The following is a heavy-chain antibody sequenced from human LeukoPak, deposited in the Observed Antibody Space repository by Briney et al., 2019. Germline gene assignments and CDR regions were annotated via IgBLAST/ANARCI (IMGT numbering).Heavy chain of an antibody. V-gene: IGHV3-48*03. CDR2: ISSSGSTI. D-gene: IGHD3-10*01. CDR1: GFTFSSYE. CDR3: ARSGGDSNVLLWFGEQYYFDY. J-gene: IGHJ4*02. Sequence: GGSLRLSCAASGFTFSSYEMNWVRQAPGKGLEWVSYISSSGSTIYYADSVKGRFTISRDNAKNSLYLQMNSPRAEDTAVYYCARSGGDSNVLLWFGEQYYFDYWGQGTLVTVSS.